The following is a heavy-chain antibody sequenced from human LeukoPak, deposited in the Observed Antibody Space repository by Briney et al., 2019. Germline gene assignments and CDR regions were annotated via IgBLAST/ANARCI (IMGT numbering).Heavy chain of an antibody. J-gene: IGHJ4*02. CDR1: GFTFSSYT. CDR2: ISSSSDYI. V-gene: IGHV3-21*01. CDR3: ARDLEFDY. Sequence: GGSLRLSCAASGFTFSSYTMNWVRQAPGKGLEWVSSISSSSDYIYYADSVKGRFTISRDNAKNSLYLQMNGLRAEDTAVYYCARDLEFDYWGQGTLVTVSS. D-gene: IGHD3-3*01.